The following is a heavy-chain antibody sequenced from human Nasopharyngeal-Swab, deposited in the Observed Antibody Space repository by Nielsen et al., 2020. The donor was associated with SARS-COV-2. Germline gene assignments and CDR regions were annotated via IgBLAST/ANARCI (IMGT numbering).Heavy chain of an antibody. Sequence: GGSLRLSCAVSGFDFSSNGMHWVRQAPGKGLEGVAVIWYDGSNKYYADSVKGRFTISRDNSKNTLYLQMNSLRAEDTAVYYCARDVGYCTNGVCYLGDYYMDVWGKGTTVTVSS. CDR2: IWYDGSNK. J-gene: IGHJ6*03. CDR3: ARDVGYCTNGVCYLGDYYMDV. D-gene: IGHD2-8*01. V-gene: IGHV3-33*08. CDR1: GFDFSSNG.